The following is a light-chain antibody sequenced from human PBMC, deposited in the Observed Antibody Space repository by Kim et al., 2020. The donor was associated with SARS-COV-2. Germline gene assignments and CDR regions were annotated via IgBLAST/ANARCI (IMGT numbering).Light chain of an antibody. CDR2: DVS. CDR3: CSYAGSYRV. CDR1: SSDVGGYNY. Sequence: PGQSVTISCTGTSSDVGGYNYVSWYQQHPGKAPKLMIYDVSKRPSGVPDRFSGSTSGNTASLTISGLQAEDEADYYCCSYAGSYRVFGTGTKVTVL. V-gene: IGLV2-11*01. J-gene: IGLJ1*01.